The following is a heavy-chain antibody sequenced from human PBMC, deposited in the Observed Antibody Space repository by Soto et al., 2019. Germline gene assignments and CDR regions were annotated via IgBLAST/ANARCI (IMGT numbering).Heavy chain of an antibody. J-gene: IGHJ5*02. V-gene: IGHV1-18*01. CDR2: ISAYNGNT. CDR3: ARVRAARGNRNWFDP. D-gene: IGHD6-6*01. CDR1: GYTFTSYG. Sequence: GASVKVSCKASGYTFTSYGISWVRHAPGQGLEWMGWISAYNGNTNYAQKLQGRVTMTTDTSTSTAYMELRSLRSDDTAVYYCARVRAARGNRNWFDPWGQGTLVTVSS.